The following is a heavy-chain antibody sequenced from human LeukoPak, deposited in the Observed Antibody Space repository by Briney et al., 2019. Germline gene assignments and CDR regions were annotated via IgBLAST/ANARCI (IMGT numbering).Heavy chain of an antibody. CDR2: ISGSGDTT. D-gene: IGHD4-17*01. V-gene: IGHV3-23*01. Sequence: GGSLRLSCAASGFTFSSYAMSWVRQAPGKGLEWVSAISGSGDTTYYADSVKGRFTISRDNSKDTVYLQLNSLRAEDTAVYYCAKPTVTVYWGQGTLVTVSS. CDR1: GFTFSSYA. J-gene: IGHJ4*02. CDR3: AKPTVTVY.